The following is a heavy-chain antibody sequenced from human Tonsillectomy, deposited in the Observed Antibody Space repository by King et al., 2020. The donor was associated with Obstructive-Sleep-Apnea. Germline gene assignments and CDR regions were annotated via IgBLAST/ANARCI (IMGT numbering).Heavy chain of an antibody. Sequence: VQLQQWGAGLLKPSETLSLTCAVYGGSFSGYYWSGIRQPPGKGLEWIGEINHSGSTNYNPSLKSRVTISVDTSKNQCSLKLSSVTAADTAVYYCARGWIQLVTFDPWGQGTLVTVYS. CDR3: ARGWIQLVTFDP. V-gene: IGHV4-34*01. CDR2: INHSGST. J-gene: IGHJ5*02. CDR1: GGSFSGYY. D-gene: IGHD5-18*01.